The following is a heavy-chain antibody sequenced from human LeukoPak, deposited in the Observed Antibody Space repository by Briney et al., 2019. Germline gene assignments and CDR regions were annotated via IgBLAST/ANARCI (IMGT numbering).Heavy chain of an antibody. J-gene: IGHJ3*02. CDR3: ARPLAGGSSWYWRAFDI. Sequence: ASVTVSCKASGYTFTSYDINWVRQAAGQGLEWMGWMNPNSGNTGYAQKFQGRVTITRNTSISTAYMELSSLRSEDTAVYYCARPLAGGSSWYWRAFDIWGQGTMVTVSS. CDR1: GYTFTSYD. CDR2: MNPNSGNT. V-gene: IGHV1-8*03. D-gene: IGHD6-13*01.